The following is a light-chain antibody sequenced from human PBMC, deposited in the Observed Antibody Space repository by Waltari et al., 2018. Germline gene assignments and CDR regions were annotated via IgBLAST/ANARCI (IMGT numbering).Light chain of an antibody. CDR3: QQRSNWPT. CDR2: DAS. V-gene: IGKV3-11*01. CDR1: QSVSSY. Sequence: EIVLTQSPATLSLSPGERATLSCRASQSVSSYLAWYQQKPGQAPRLLIYDASNRATGIPARFSGSGSGTDFTLTSSSLEPEDFAVYYCQQRSNWPTFDQGTKVEIK. J-gene: IGKJ1*01.